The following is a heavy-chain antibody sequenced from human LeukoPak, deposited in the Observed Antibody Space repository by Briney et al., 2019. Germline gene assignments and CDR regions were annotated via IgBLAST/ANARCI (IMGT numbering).Heavy chain of an antibody. D-gene: IGHD3-16*01. J-gene: IGHJ3*02. V-gene: IGHV4-61*02. CDR2: IYTSGST. Sequence: PSETLSLTCTVSGGSISSGSYYWSWIRQPAGKGLEWIGRIYTSGSTNYNPSLKSRVTMSVDTSKNQFSLKLSSVTAADTAVYYCARAGGRLKSSPAAFDIWGQGTMVTVSS. CDR3: ARAGGRLKSSPAAFDI. CDR1: GGSISSGSYY.